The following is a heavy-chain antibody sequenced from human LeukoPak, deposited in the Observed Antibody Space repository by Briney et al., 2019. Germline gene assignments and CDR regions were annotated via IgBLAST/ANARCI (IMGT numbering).Heavy chain of an antibody. CDR2: ISKSGTYI. V-gene: IGHV3-21*01. Sequence: GGSLRLSCAASGFTFRDYTMNWVRQAPGKGLEWVSAISKSGTYIKYADSVKGRFTISRDNSKNTLYLQMNSLRAEDTAVYYCARGAYYYEDWGQGTLVTVSS. CDR3: ARGAYYYED. D-gene: IGHD3-22*01. CDR1: GFTFRDYT. J-gene: IGHJ4*02.